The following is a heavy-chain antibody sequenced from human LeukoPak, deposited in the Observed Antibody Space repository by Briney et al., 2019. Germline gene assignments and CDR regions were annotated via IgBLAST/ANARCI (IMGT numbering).Heavy chain of an antibody. CDR3: AKDGSTTVATSFDY. V-gene: IGHV3-9*01. J-gene: IGHJ4*02. D-gene: IGHD4-23*01. CDR1: GFTFSSYG. Sequence: QTGGSLRLSCAASGFTFSSYGVSWVRQAPGKGLEWVSGISWNSGSIGYADSVKGRFTISRDNAKNSLYLQMNSLRAEDTALYYCAKDGSTTVATSFDYWGQGTLVTVSS. CDR2: ISWNSGSI.